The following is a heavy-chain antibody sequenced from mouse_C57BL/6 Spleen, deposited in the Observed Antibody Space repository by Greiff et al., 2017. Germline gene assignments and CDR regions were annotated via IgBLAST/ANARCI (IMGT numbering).Heavy chain of an antibody. CDR1: GFTFSDYG. CDR3: ATYGSSYWFAY. J-gene: IGHJ3*01. D-gene: IGHD1-1*01. CDR2: ISSGSSTI. V-gene: IGHV5-17*01. Sequence: EVQLVESGGGLVKPGGSLKLSCAASGFTFSDYGMHWVRQAPEKGLEWVAYISSGSSTIYYADTVKGRFTISRDNAKNTLFLQMTSLRSEDTAMYYCATYGSSYWFAYWGQGTLVTVSA.